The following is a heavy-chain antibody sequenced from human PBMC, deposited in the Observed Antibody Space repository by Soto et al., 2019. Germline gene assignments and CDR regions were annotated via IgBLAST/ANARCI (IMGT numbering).Heavy chain of an antibody. J-gene: IGHJ4*01. D-gene: IGHD3-10*01. CDR2: VDPEDGET. Sequence: ASVKVSCKISGYTFSDHYIHWILQAPGKGLEWMGLVDPEDGETKYAENFQGRVTITADTSIDTSFLELSSLRSDDTGIYYCAVLWDEYYNRPVVDGWGKGYLVTVYS. V-gene: IGHV1-69-2*01. CDR3: AVLWDEYYNRPVVDG. CDR1: GYTFSDHY.